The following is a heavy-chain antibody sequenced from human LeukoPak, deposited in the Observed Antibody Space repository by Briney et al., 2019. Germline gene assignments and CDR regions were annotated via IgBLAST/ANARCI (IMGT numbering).Heavy chain of an antibody. CDR3: ARGGRRSPRGAGVWSGYYSPYYYYYMDV. J-gene: IGHJ6*03. V-gene: IGHV1-8*01. CDR1: GYTFTSYD. D-gene: IGHD3-3*01. CDR2: MNPNSGNT. Sequence: GASVKVSCTASGYTFTSYDINWVRQATGQGLEWMGWMNPNSGNTGYAQKFQGRVTMTRNNSISTAYMELSSLRSEDTAVYYCARGGRRSPRGAGVWSGYYSPYYYYYMDVWGKGTTVTVSS.